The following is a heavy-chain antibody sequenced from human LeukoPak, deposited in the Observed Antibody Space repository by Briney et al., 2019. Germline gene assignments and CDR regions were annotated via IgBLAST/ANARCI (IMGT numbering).Heavy chain of an antibody. CDR1: GFTFSNYA. D-gene: IGHD6-19*01. CDR3: AKGSGSGWYGWFAP. V-gene: IGHV3-23*01. Sequence: GGSLRLSCAASGFTFSNYAMSWLRQAPGKGLEWVSIIHRGGGSIYYADSVKGRFTISRDDSRNTLYPQMNSLRAADTAVYSCAKGSGSGWYGWFAPWVQGTLVTVSS. J-gene: IGHJ5*02. CDR2: IHRGGGSI.